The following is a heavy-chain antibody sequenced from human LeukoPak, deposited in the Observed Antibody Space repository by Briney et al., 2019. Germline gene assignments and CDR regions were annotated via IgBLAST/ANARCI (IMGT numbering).Heavy chain of an antibody. CDR3: ARALKELGYFDL. V-gene: IGHV4-34*01. CDR1: GGSFSGYY. Sequence: ASETLSLTCAVYGGSFSGYYWSWIRQPPGKGLEWIGEINHSGSTNYNPSLKSRVTIPVDTSKNQFSLKLSSVTAADTAVYYCARALKELGYFDLWGRGTLVTVSS. D-gene: IGHD1-7*01. J-gene: IGHJ2*01. CDR2: INHSGST.